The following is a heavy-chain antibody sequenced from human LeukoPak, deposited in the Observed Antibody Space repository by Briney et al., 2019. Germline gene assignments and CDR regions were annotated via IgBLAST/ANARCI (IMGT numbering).Heavy chain of an antibody. CDR1: GFAFSSYW. D-gene: IGHD1-26*01. V-gene: IGHV3-7*01. CDR3: ARLGGSYYTY. CDR2: IKQDGGEE. J-gene: IGHJ4*02. Sequence: GGSLRLSCVASGFAFSSYWMTWVRQAPGKGLEWVANIKQDGGEEYYVDSVKGRLTISRDNARNSLFLQMNSLRVEDTAVYYCARLGGSYYTYWGQGTLVTVSS.